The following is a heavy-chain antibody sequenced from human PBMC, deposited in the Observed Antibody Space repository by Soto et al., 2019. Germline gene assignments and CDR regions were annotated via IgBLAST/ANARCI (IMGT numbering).Heavy chain of an antibody. CDR2: IYNTGVT. D-gene: IGHD2-15*01. J-gene: IGHJ5*02. CDR1: GDSIYSIYYY. Sequence: SETLSLTCTVSGDSIYSIYYYWAWIRQSPGRGLEWIGTIYNTGVTYYNPSLKSRVTLSVDPSNNQFTLRLNSVTAADTALYYCARHLCTRGPCYLDAWGQGILVTV. V-gene: IGHV4-39*01. CDR3: ARHLCTRGPCYLDA.